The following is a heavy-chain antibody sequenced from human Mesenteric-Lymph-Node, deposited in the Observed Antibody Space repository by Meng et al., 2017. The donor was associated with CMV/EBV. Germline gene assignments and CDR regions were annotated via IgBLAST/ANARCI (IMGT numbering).Heavy chain of an antibody. CDR2: IKQDGSEK. D-gene: IGHD3-3*01. V-gene: IGHV3-7*01. CDR3: ARAYDFWSGYPGGV. J-gene: IGHJ6*02. Sequence: LSLTCAASGFTFSSYWMSWVRQAPGKGLEWVANIKQDGSEKYYVDSVKGRFTISRDNAKNSLYLQMNSLRAEDTAVYYCARAYDFWSGYPGGVWGQGTTVTVSS. CDR1: GFTFSSYW.